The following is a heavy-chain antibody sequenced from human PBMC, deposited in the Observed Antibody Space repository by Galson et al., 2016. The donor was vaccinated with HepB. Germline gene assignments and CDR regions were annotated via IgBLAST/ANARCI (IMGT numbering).Heavy chain of an antibody. Sequence: SLRLSCAASGFTFIRYSMTWVRQAPGKGLAWVSSITGSGDSTYYADSVKGRFTLSRDNSKNTVYLLMNSLRVEDTAVYYCARGGYAWGGYPNDYWGQGTLVIVSS. CDR2: ITGSGDST. J-gene: IGHJ4*02. V-gene: IGHV3-23*01. CDR3: ARGGYAWGGYPNDY. CDR1: GFTFIRYS. D-gene: IGHD3-16*02.